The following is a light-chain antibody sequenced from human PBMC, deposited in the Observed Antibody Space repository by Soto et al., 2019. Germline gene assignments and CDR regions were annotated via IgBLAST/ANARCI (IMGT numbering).Light chain of an antibody. J-gene: IGKJ2*01. CDR3: QQYNNWPPYT. V-gene: IGKV3-20*01. CDR2: GAS. CDR1: QSVSSSY. Sequence: EIVLTPSPGTLSLSPGERATLSCRASQSVSSSYLAWYQQKPGQAPRLLIYGASSRATGIPDRFSGSGSGTEFTLTISSLQSEDYAVYYCQQYNNWPPYTFGQGTKVDIK.